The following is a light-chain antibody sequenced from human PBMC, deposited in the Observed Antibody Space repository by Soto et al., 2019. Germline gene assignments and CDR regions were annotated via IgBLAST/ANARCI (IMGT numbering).Light chain of an antibody. CDR3: QQYNSYWT. Sequence: DIQMTQSPSTLSASVGDRVTITCRASQSISSWLAWYQQKPGKAPKLLIYDASSLESGVPSRFSGSRSGTEFNLTISSLQPDYFATYYCQQYNSYWTFGQGTKVEIK. CDR1: QSISSW. V-gene: IGKV1-5*01. CDR2: DAS. J-gene: IGKJ1*01.